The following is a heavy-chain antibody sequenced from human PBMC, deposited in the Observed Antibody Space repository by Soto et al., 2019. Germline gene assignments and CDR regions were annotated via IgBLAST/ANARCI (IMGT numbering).Heavy chain of an antibody. CDR3: ARMATFGSLNWLDP. CDR1: GYSFTNND. CDR2: MNPGSGDK. V-gene: IGHV1-8*01. D-gene: IGHD3-16*01. J-gene: IGHJ5*02. Sequence: ASVKVSCKASGYSFTNNDVSWVRQATGQGLEWMLWMNPGSGDKGYAQKFQGRVTMTRDISIANAYMELSSLRSDDTAIYYCARMATFGSLNWLDPLGQGTLVTVPS.